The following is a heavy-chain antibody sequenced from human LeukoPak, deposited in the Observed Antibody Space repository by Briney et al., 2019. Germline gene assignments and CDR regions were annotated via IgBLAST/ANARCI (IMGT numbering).Heavy chain of an antibody. D-gene: IGHD2-8*01. CDR3: AKDGGPRFGVGYYYMDV. CDR2: ISSSSSYI. Sequence: GGSLRLSCAASGFTFSSYSMNWVRQAPGKGLEWVSSISSSSSYIYCADSVKGRFTISRDNAKNSLYLQMNSLRAEDTAVYYCAKDGGPRFGVGYYYMDVWGKGTTVTVSS. V-gene: IGHV3-21*01. CDR1: GFTFSSYS. J-gene: IGHJ6*03.